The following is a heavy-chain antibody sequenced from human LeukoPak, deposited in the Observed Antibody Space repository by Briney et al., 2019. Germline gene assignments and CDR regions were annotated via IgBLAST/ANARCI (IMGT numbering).Heavy chain of an antibody. CDR2: IYYSGST. J-gene: IGHJ3*02. D-gene: IGHD3-22*01. Sequence: SETLSLTYTVSGGSISSYYWSWIRQPPGKGLEWIGYIYYSGSTNYNPSLKSRVTISVDTSKNQFSLKLTSVAAADTAVYYCARHFTYYYDSSGDAFDIWGQGTMVTVSS. CDR3: ARHFTYYYDSSGDAFDI. CDR1: GGSISSYY. V-gene: IGHV4-59*08.